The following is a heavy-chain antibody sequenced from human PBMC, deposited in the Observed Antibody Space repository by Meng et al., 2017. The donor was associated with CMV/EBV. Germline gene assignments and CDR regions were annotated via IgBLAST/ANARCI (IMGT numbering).Heavy chain of an antibody. Sequence: QVQLQASGPGLVNPSQTLSLTCTGSGGSISSGDYYWSWIRQPPGKGLEWIGYIYYSGSTYYNPSLKSRVTISVDTSKNQFSLKLSSVTAADTAVYYCARVTSRVAGAFDYWGQGTLVTVSS. CDR3: ARVTSRVAGAFDY. V-gene: IGHV4-30-4*08. D-gene: IGHD1-14*01. CDR2: IYYSGST. CDR1: GGSISSGDYY. J-gene: IGHJ4*02.